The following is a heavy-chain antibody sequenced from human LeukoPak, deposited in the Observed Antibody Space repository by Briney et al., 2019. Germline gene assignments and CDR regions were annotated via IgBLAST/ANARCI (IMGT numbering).Heavy chain of an antibody. CDR2: IIPIFGTA. D-gene: IGHD3-22*01. V-gene: IGHV1-69*05. Sequence: GASVKVSCKASGGTFSSYAISWVRQAPGQRLEWMGRIIPIFGTANYAQKFQARVTITTDESTSTAYMELSSLRSEDTAVYYCARELGTYYYDSSGYYAHFDYWGQGTLVTVSS. CDR1: GGTFSSYA. J-gene: IGHJ4*02. CDR3: ARELGTYYYDSSGYYAHFDY.